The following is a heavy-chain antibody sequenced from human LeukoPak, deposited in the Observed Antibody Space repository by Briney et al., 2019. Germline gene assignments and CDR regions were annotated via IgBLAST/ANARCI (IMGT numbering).Heavy chain of an antibody. J-gene: IGHJ4*02. V-gene: IGHV3-21*01. Sequence: AGGSLRLSCAASGFTFSSYAMSWVRQAPGKGLEWVSSISSSVSYIYYADSVKGRFTISRDNAKNSLYLQMNSLRAEDTAVYYCARVTCGSISCPIDYWGQGTLVTVSS. D-gene: IGHD2-2*01. CDR2: ISSSVSYI. CDR1: GFTFSSYA. CDR3: ARVTCGSISCPIDY.